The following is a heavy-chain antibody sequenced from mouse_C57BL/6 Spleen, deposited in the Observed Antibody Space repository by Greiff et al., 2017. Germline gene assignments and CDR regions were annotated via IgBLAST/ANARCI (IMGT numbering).Heavy chain of an antibody. V-gene: IGHV1-47*01. CDR3: ASPTGDGDEGDWYFEG. CDR2: FHPYNDDT. J-gene: IGHJ1*03. CDR1: GYTFTTYP. Sequence: QVQLQQSGAELVKPGASVKMSCKASGYTFTTYPIEWMQQNHGKSLAWIGNFHPYNDDTKYNEKFKGKATLTADKSSSTAYMQLSSLTSEDSAVYCCASPTGDGDEGDWYFEGWGTGTTVTVAS. D-gene: IGHD2-13*01.